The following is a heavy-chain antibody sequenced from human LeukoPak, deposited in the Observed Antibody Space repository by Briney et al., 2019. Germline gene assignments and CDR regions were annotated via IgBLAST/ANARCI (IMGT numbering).Heavy chain of an antibody. D-gene: IGHD1-26*01. CDR3: ARDLAMYSPDLDY. CDR2: INPKTGVT. Sequence: ASVKVSCKASGYTFTDYYLHWVRQAPGHGLEWMGWINPKTGVTKYVQNFQGRVTMTRDTSINTAYMEVSRLRSDDTAVFYCARDLAMYSPDLDYWGQGTLVTVSS. V-gene: IGHV1-2*02. J-gene: IGHJ4*02. CDR1: GYTFTDYY.